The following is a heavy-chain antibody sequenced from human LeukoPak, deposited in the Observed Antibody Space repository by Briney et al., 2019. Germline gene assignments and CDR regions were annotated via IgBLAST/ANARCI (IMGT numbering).Heavy chain of an antibody. V-gene: IGHV3-20*01. CDR3: ARPRALNEYSSSDVAFDI. Sequence: GGSLRLSCAASGFTFDDYGMSWVRQAPGKGLEWVSGINWNGGSTGYADSVKGRFTISRDNAKNSLYLEMNSLRAEDTALYHCARPRALNEYSSSDVAFDIWGQGTMVTVSS. D-gene: IGHD6-6*01. CDR2: INWNGGST. J-gene: IGHJ3*02. CDR1: GFTFDDYG.